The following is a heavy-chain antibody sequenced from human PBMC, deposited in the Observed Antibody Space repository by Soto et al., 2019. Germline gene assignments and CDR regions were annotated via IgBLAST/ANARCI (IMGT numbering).Heavy chain of an antibody. CDR3: VQSRCGVDCLEIYSSHAYNGLDV. J-gene: IGHJ6*02. Sequence: QVTLKESGPTLVKPTQTLTLTCTVSGLSLRTTGVGVGWVRQPPGKALEWRALLYWDDDQRYSPSLRSRLTIAKDISETQVVLTMTNMDTVDTATYYCVQSRCGVDCLEIYSSHAYNGLDVWGQGTTVTVSS. V-gene: IGHV2-5*02. D-gene: IGHD2-21*02. CDR1: GLSLRTTGVG. CDR2: LYWDDDQ.